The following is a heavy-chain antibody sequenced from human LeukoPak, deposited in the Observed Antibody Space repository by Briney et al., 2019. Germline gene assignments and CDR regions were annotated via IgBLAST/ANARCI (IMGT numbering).Heavy chain of an antibody. CDR2: ISSSGSTI. CDR1: GFTFSDYY. D-gene: IGHD1-26*01. V-gene: IGHV3-11*04. J-gene: IGHJ4*02. Sequence: NPGGSLRLSCAASGFTFSDYYMSWIRQAPGKGLEWVSYISSSGSTIYYADSVKGRFTISRDNAKNTVYLQMNSLRAEDTAVYYCTRDLVGATSDFWGQGTLVTVSS. CDR3: TRDLVGATSDF.